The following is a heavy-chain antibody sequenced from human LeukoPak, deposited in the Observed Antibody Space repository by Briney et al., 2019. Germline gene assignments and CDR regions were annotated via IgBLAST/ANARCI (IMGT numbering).Heavy chain of an antibody. CDR1: GFTFSSYW. V-gene: IGHV4-39*01. CDR2: IYYSGST. D-gene: IGHD5-12*01. Sequence: GSLRLSCAASGFTFSSYWMSWVRQAPGKGLRWIGSIYYSGSTYYNPSLKSRVTISVDTSKNQFSLKLSSVTAADTAVYYCARHAYSGYVDAFDIWGQGTMVTVSS. CDR3: ARHAYSGYVDAFDI. J-gene: IGHJ3*02.